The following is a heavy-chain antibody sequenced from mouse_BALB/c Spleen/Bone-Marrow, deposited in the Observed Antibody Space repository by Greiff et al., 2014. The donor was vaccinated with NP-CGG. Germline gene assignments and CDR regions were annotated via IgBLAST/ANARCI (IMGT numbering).Heavy chain of an antibody. CDR3: AREDYGSNCRYFDV. D-gene: IGHD1-1*01. J-gene: IGHJ1*01. Sequence: EVQLQQSGPDLVKPGASVKMSCKASGYSFTDYYMHWVKQSHGKSLEWIGRVNPNNGGTSYNQKFKCKAILTVDKSSSAAYREVRSLTSRLYTVYYCAREDYGSNCRYFDVWGAGTTVTVSS. V-gene: IGHV1-22*01. CDR1: GYSFTDYY. CDR2: VNPNNGGT.